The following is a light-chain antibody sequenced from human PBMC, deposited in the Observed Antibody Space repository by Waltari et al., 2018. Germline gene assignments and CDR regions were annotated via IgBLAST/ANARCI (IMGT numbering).Light chain of an antibody. CDR2: EVS. V-gene: IGLV2-14*01. J-gene: IGLJ3*02. Sequence: QSALTQPASVSGSPGQSITISCTGTSSDIGVYNFFSWYQQFPGKAPKLMIYEVSNRPLGVSNRFSGSKSGNTASLTISGLQAEDEADYYCTSYTRSNTWVFGGGTKVTVL. CDR3: TSYTRSNTWV. CDR1: SSDIGVYNF.